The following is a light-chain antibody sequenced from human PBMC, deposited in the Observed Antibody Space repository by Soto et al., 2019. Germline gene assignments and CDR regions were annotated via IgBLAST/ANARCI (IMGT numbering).Light chain of an antibody. CDR2: NNN. J-gene: IGLJ3*02. CDR3: QSYDNNVSGWV. Sequence: QSVLTQSPSASGTPGQRVTISCSGSSSNIGSNYVYWYQQLPGAAPKLLIYNNNQRPSGVPDRFSGSKSATSASLALSGLRSEDEADYYCQSYDNNVSGWVFGGGTKLTVL. CDR1: SSNIGSNY. V-gene: IGLV1-47*02.